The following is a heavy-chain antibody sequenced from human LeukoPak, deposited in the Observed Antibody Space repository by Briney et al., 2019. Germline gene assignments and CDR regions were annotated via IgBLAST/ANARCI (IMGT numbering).Heavy chain of an antibody. Sequence: GESLKISCKGAGYSFTNSWIGWVRQMPGKGLEWMGIIYPGDSDTRYSPSFQGQATILADKSISTAYLQWSSLRASDTAMYYCARGRTGTTPHFDYWGQGTLVSVSS. CDR2: IYPGDSDT. CDR3: ARGRTGTTPHFDY. CDR1: GYSFTNSW. J-gene: IGHJ4*02. V-gene: IGHV5-51*01. D-gene: IGHD1-7*01.